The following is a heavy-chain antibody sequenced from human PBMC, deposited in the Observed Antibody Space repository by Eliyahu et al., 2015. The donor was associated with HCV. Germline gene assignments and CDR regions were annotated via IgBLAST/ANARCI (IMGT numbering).Heavy chain of an antibody. Sequence: EVQLVESGGGLVQPGGSLRLSCAASGFTFSYNWMSWVRLSPGKGLEWVACIKGDGSEKYYVDSVNGRFTISRDNAKNSLYLQMNNLRAEDSAVYYCACLDNMAVSGLPDYWGRGTLVTVSS. J-gene: IGHJ4*02. CDR3: ACLDNMAVSGLPDY. CDR1: GFTFSYNW. V-gene: IGHV3-7*01. D-gene: IGHD6-19*01. CDR2: IKGDGSEK.